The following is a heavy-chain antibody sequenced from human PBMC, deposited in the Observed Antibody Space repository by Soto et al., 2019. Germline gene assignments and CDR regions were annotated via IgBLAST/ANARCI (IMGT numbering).Heavy chain of an antibody. CDR2: TYYRSKWYN. J-gene: IGHJ5*02. Sequence: SQTLSLTCAISGDSVSSNSAAWNLIRQSPSRGLEWLGRTYYRSKWYNDYAVSVRSRITINPDTSKNQFSLQLNSVTPEDTAVYYCARSPLAGTRENWFDPWGQGTLVTVSS. CDR3: ARSPLAGTRENWFDP. CDR1: GDSVSSNSAA. V-gene: IGHV6-1*01. D-gene: IGHD1-7*01.